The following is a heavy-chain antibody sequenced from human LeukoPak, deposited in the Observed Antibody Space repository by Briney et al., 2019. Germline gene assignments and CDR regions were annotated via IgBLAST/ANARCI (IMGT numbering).Heavy chain of an antibody. D-gene: IGHD2-8*01. CDR2: INPNSGGT. V-gene: IGHV1-2*02. CDR3: ASIRFGCMLCDYMDV. CDR1: GHTFTGYY. J-gene: IGHJ6*03. Sequence: GASVKVSCKASGHTFTGYYMHWVRQAPGQGLEWMGWINPNSGGTNYAQKFQGRVTMTRDTSISTAYMELSRLRSDDTAVYYCASIRFGCMLCDYMDVWGKGTTVTVSS.